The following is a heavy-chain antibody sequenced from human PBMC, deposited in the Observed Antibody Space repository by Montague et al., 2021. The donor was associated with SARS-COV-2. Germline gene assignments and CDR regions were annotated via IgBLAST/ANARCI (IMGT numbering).Heavy chain of an antibody. Sequence: SETLSLTGAGDGGSFREYYWTWIRQPPGKGLEWIGEIDHSGTTNYNPSLKSRRSRSGDRSKNQCSLTLNSVTAADTAVYYCARLNGWGIVFLVAVPRKNCYFDVWGRGTLVTVSS. CDR1: GGSFREYY. J-gene: IGHJ2*01. CDR2: IDHSGTT. V-gene: IGHV4-34*01. D-gene: IGHD2-21*01. CDR3: ARLNGWGIVFLVAVPRKNCYFDV.